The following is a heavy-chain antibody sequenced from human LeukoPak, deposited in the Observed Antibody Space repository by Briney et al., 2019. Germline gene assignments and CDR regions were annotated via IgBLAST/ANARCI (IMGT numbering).Heavy chain of an antibody. CDR2: INNPGSSA. Sequence: PGGSLRLSCAASGFAFTFFNYWMHWVRQAPGKGLEWISRINNPGSSATYADALKGRFTMSRDNGKNTVHLQMDGLRVEDTAIYYCARTYCSPTSCLSISLDLGGQGTMVTVSS. CDR1: GFAFTFFNYW. CDR3: ARTYCSPTSCLSISLDL. V-gene: IGHV3-74*03. D-gene: IGHD2-2*01. J-gene: IGHJ3*01.